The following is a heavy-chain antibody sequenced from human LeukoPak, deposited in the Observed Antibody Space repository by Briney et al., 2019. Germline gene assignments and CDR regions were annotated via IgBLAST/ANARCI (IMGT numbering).Heavy chain of an antibody. J-gene: IGHJ3*02. V-gene: IGHV3-30*19. CDR1: GFTFSSYG. CDR2: MWFDGSNK. CDR3: ARDNDDLDI. Sequence: GGSLRLSCAASGFTFSSYGMHWVRQAPGKGLEWVAVMWFDGSNKYYADSVKGRFTISRDNSKNTLYLQMNSLRAEDTAVYYCARDNDDLDIWGQGTMVPVSS.